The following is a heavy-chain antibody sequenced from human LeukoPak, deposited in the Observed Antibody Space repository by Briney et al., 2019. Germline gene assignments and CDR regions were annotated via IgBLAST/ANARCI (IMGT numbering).Heavy chain of an antibody. J-gene: IGHJ6*03. V-gene: IGHV1-69*05. Sequence: GASVKDSCKAPGGTFSSYAISWVRQAPGQGLEWMGGIIPIFGTANYAQKFQGRVTITTDESTSTAYMELSSLRSEDTAVYYCARDRGTTGTTNYYYYYMDVWGKGITVTVSS. CDR1: GGTFSSYA. CDR3: ARDRGTTGTTNYYYYYMDV. CDR2: IIPIFGTA. D-gene: IGHD1-1*01.